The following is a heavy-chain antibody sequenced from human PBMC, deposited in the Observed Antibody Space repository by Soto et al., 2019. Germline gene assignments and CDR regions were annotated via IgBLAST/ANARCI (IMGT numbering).Heavy chain of an antibody. V-gene: IGHV4-59*01. CDR2: IYYSGST. D-gene: IGHD3-3*01. J-gene: IGHJ6*03. CDR1: GGSIGSYY. Sequence: SETLSLTCTVAGGSIGSYYGSWILQPPGKGLEWIGYIYYSGSTNYNPSLKSRVTISVDTSKNQFSLKLSSVTAADTAVYYCARGARFLEWAGYYYYYMDVWGKGTTVTVSS. CDR3: ARGARFLEWAGYYYYYMDV.